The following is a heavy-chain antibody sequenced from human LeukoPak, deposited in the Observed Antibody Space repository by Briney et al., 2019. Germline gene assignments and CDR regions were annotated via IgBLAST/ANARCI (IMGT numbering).Heavy chain of an antibody. J-gene: IGHJ4*02. Sequence: GGSLRLSCAASGFTFTNAWMTWVRQAPGKGPEWVARIKSKPAGETATYAAPVKGRFTISRDDSRNTVYLQMNSLKTEDTAVYYCTTCGGDCFFNYWGQGTLVTVSS. CDR1: GFTFTNAW. D-gene: IGHD2-21*02. CDR3: TTCGGDCFFNY. V-gene: IGHV3-15*05. CDR2: IKSKPAGETA.